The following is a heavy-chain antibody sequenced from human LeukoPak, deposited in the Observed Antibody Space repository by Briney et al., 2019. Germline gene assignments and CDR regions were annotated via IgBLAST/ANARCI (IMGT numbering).Heavy chain of an antibody. Sequence: GGSLRLSCAASGFTVSSNYMSWVRQAPGKGLEWVSVIYSGGSTYYADSVKGRFTISRDNSKNTLHLQMNSLRAEDTAVYYCARESRNYYYYMDVWGKGTTVTVSS. V-gene: IGHV3-53*05. CDR3: ARESRNYYYYMDV. J-gene: IGHJ6*03. D-gene: IGHD1-14*01. CDR2: IYSGGST. CDR1: GFTVSSNY.